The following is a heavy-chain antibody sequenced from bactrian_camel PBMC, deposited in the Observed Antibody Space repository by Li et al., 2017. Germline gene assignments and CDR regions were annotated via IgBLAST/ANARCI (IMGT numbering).Heavy chain of an antibody. J-gene: IGHJ4*01. V-gene: IGHV3S63*01. D-gene: IGHD3*01. Sequence: HVQLVESGGGSVQAGESLRLSCTASGFTFDDSSMSWYRLAPGNSCELVSTIRSDDSTYYADSVKGRFTISRDNAKSTVYLQMDSLKSEDTALYYCANDPADGMGISYNDWGQGTQVTVS. CDR1: GFTFDDSS. CDR3: ANDPADGMGISYND. CDR2: IRSDDST.